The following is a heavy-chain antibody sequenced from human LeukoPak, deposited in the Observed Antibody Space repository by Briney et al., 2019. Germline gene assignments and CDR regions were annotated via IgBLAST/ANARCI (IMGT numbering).Heavy chain of an antibody. CDR1: GYTSTGYY. J-gene: IGHJ4*02. Sequence: ASLKVSCKASGYTSTGYYMHWVRQAPGQGLEWMGWIYPNTGATKYAQKFQGRVTMTRDTSISTAYMELSGLRSDDTAVYYCGTLLSNGPFDYWGQGSLVTVSS. CDR3: GTLLSNGPFDY. V-gene: IGHV1-2*02. CDR2: IYPNTGAT.